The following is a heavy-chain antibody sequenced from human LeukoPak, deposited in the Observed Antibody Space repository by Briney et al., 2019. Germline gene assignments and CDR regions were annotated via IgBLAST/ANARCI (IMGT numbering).Heavy chain of an antibody. J-gene: IGHJ4*02. D-gene: IGHD5-18*01. V-gene: IGHV3-23*01. CDR1: GFTFSIYA. CDR2: ISGSGGGT. Sequence: GGSLRLSCAASGFTFSIYAMSWVRQAPGKGLEWVSAISGSGGGTYAADSVTGRFTISRDNSRNTLFLQMNDLRVEDTAVYYCVKDRGVTVYDYWGQGTLVTVSS. CDR3: VKDRGVTVYDY.